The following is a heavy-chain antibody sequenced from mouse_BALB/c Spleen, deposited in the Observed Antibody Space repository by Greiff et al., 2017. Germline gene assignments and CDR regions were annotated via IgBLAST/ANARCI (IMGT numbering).Heavy chain of an antibody. Sequence: DVKLVESGPGLVKPSQSLSLTCSVTGYSITSGYYWNWIRQFPGNKLEWMGYISYDGSNNYNPSLKNRISITRDTSKNQFFLKLNSVTTEDTATYYCAPYRYDGSVDYWGQGTTLTVSS. J-gene: IGHJ2*01. CDR1: GYSITSGYY. CDR3: APYRYDGSVDY. V-gene: IGHV3-6*02. CDR2: ISYDGSN. D-gene: IGHD2-14*01.